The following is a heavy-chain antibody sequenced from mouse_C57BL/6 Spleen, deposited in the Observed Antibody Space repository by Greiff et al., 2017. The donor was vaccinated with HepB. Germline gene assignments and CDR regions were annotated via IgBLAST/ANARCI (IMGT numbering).Heavy chain of an antibody. Sequence: QVQLQQSGPELVKPGASVKISCKASGYAFSSSWMNWVKQRPGKGLEWIGRIYPGDGDTNYNGKFKGKATLTADKSSRTAYMQLSSLTSEDSAVYFCARSGYAMDYWGQGTSVTVSS. CDR1: GYAFSSSW. V-gene: IGHV1-82*01. J-gene: IGHJ4*01. CDR3: ARSGYAMDY. CDR2: IYPGDGDT.